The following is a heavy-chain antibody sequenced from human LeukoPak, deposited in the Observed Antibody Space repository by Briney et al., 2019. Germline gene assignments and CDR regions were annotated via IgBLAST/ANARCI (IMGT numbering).Heavy chain of an antibody. CDR1: GGSISSSSYY. D-gene: IGHD7-27*01. CDR2: IYYSGST. Sequence: PSETLSLTCTVSGGSISSSSYYWGWIRQPPGKGLEWIGSIYYSGSTYYNPSLKSRVTISVDTSKNQFSLKLSSVTAADTAVYYCARTSQNWGSDYWGQGTLVTVSS. V-gene: IGHV4-39*01. J-gene: IGHJ4*02. CDR3: ARTSQNWGSDY.